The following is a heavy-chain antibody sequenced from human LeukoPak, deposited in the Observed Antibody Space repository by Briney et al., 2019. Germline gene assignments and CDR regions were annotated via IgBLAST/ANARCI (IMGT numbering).Heavy chain of an antibody. Sequence: SETLSLTCTVSGGSISSSSYYWGWIRQPPGKGLEWIGSIYYSGSTYYNPSLKSRVTISVDTSKNQLSLKLSSVTAADTAVYYCATIENYYYYYMDVWGKGTTVTVSS. CDR3: ATIENYYYYYMDV. CDR1: GGSISSSSYY. CDR2: IYYSGST. V-gene: IGHV4-39*01. J-gene: IGHJ6*03. D-gene: IGHD5-24*01.